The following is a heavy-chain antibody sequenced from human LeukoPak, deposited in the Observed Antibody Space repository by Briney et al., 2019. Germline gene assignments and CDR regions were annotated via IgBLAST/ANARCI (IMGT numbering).Heavy chain of an antibody. D-gene: IGHD6-13*01. CDR2: INPNNGDT. J-gene: IGHJ6*03. Sequence: VASVKVSCKASGYTFSGYYMHWVRQAPGQGLEWMGWINPNNGDTIYAQNFQGRVTMTRDTAISTAYMELSRLRSDDTAVYFCARGILPGTSWWPTTHYYYCMDVWGKGTTVIVSS. V-gene: IGHV1-2*02. CDR1: GYTFSGYY. CDR3: ARGILPGTSWWPTTHYYYCMDV.